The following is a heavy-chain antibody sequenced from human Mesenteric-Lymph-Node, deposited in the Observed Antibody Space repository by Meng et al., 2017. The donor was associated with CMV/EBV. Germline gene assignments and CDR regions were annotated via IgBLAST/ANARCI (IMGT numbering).Heavy chain of an antibody. CDR3: ARPGGTYSYYLYGLDV. J-gene: IGHJ6*02. Sequence: GESLKISCKGSGYSFTSYWIGWVRQMPGKGLEWMGIIYPGDSDTRYSPSFQGQVTISADKSISTAYLQWSSLKASDTAIYYCARPGGTYSYYLYGLDVWGQGTTVTVSS. D-gene: IGHD1-26*01. V-gene: IGHV5-51*01. CDR1: GYSFTSYW. CDR2: IYPGDSDT.